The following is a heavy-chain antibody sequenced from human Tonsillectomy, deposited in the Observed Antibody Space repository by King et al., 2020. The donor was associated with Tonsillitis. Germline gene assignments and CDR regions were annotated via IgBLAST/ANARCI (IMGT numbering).Heavy chain of an antibody. CDR3: ARHKIIMILE. CDR1: GGSISNSPYY. J-gene: IGHJ4*02. CDR2: LYYSGST. D-gene: IGHD3-22*01. Sequence: QLQESGPGLVKPSETLSLTCTVSGGSISNSPYYWGWIRQPPGKGLEWIGSLYYSGSTYYNPSLKSRVTMSVDTSKNQFSLKLSSVTAADTAVYYCARHKIIMILEWGQGTQVTVSS. V-gene: IGHV4-39*01.